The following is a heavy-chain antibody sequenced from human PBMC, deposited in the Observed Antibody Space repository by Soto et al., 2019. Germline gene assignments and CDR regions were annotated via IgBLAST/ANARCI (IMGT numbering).Heavy chain of an antibody. Sequence: ASVKVSCKASGYTFTSYDINCVRQATGQGLEWMGWMNPNSGNTGYAQKFQGRVTMTRDTSTSTVYMELSSLRSEDTAVYYCARESITMVRAWYYYGMDVWGQGTTVTVSS. V-gene: IGHV1-8*01. D-gene: IGHD3-10*01. CDR1: GYTFTSYD. J-gene: IGHJ6*02. CDR3: ARESITMVRAWYYYGMDV. CDR2: MNPNSGNT.